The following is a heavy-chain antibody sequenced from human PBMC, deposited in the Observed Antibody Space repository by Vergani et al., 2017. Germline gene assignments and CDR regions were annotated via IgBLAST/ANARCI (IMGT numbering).Heavy chain of an antibody. CDR1: SFKLGDYG. D-gene: IGHD5-24*01. J-gene: IGHJ4*02. Sequence: VQLVESGGGVVQPGRSLRLSCTPSSFKLGDYGMHWVRQAPGRGLEWVSMTWYEGNNNYYADSVEGRFTISKDISKSTLYLQMNSLRGDDTAVYYCARETRDTPSSLDYWGQGTLVTVSS. CDR3: ARETRDTPSSLDY. V-gene: IGHV3-33*01. CDR2: TWYEGNNN.